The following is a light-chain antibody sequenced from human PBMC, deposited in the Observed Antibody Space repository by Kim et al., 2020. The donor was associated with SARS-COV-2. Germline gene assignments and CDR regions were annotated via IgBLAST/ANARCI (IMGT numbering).Light chain of an antibody. CDR1: QGIGSD. CDR3: LQYNSYPLT. J-gene: IGKJ1*01. CDR2: GAS. Sequence: ASIGDRVTITCRASQGIGSDVGWYQQKPGKATKRLIYGASSLQSGVPSRFSGTGSGTEFTLTISNLQPEDSVTYYSLQYNSYPLTFGQGTKVDIK. V-gene: IGKV1-17*02.